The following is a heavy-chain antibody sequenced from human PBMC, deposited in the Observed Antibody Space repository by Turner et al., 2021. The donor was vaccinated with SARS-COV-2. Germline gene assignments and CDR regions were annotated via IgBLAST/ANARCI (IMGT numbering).Heavy chain of an antibody. CDR2: SGNAGSYE. J-gene: IGHJ4*02. CDR3: ARDGGTGTTFPFFDY. V-gene: IGHV3-33*01. CDR1: GFTFSRYG. D-gene: IGHD1-7*01. Sequence: QVQLAESGGGVVQPGRSLRLSCVASGFTFSRYGLHWVRQAPGKGLEWVAVSGNAGSYEYEADSVKGRCTISRDNSKNTLYLQMNSLRAEDTALYYCARDGGTGTTFPFFDYWGQGTLVTVSS.